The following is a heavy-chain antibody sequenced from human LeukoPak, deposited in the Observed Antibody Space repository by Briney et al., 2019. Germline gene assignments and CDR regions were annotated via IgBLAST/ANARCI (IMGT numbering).Heavy chain of an antibody. J-gene: IGHJ3*01. CDR2: IYSGGST. CDR3: ASNYDGSGYYSPDAFDV. Sequence: GGSLRLSCAASGFTVSKKYMNWVRQAPGKGLEWVSVIYSGGSTYYADSVKGRFTIFRDNSKNTLFLQMNSLRAEDTAMYYCASNYDGSGYYSPDAFDVWGQGTMVTVSS. CDR1: GFTVSKKY. V-gene: IGHV3-53*01. D-gene: IGHD3-22*01.